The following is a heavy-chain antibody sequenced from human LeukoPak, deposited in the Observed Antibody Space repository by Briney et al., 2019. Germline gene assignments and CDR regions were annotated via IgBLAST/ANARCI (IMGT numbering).Heavy chain of an antibody. CDR3: ASSYFYDGTRYFDY. J-gene: IGHJ4*02. CDR1: GGSITSYY. CDR2: IYYSGST. D-gene: IGHD3-22*01. V-gene: IGHV4-59*08. Sequence: ASETLSLTCTVSGGSITSYYWTWLRQPPGKGLEWVGYIYYSGSTKSNPSLKSRVTISLDMCKNHFSLNLSSVPAADTAMYYCASSYFYDGTRYFDYWGLGTLVTVSS.